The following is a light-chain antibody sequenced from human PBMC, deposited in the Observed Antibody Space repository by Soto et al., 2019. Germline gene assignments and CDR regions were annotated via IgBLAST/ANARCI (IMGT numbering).Light chain of an antibody. J-gene: IGKJ2*01. V-gene: IGKV3-11*01. CDR3: QQRSDWPRT. CDR2: DAS. Sequence: IVLTQSPATLSLSPGERATLSCRASQSISNYLAWYQQKSGQAPRLLIYDASNRATDIPARFSGSGSGTDFTLTISRLEPEDFAVYYCQQRSDWPRTFGQGTKLEIK. CDR1: QSISNY.